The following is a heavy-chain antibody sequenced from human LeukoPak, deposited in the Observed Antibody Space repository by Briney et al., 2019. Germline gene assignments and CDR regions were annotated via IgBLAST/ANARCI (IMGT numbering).Heavy chain of an antibody. CDR2: ISYDGSNK. CDR3: ARSSYSSSSSV. V-gene: IGHV3-30*03. J-gene: IGHJ3*01. CDR1: GFTFSSYG. D-gene: IGHD6-6*01. Sequence: GGSLRLSCAASGFTFSSYGMHWVRQAPGKGLEWVAVISYDGSNKYYADSVKGRFTISRDNAKNSLYLQINSLRAEDTAVYYCARSSYSSSSSVWGQGTVVTVSS.